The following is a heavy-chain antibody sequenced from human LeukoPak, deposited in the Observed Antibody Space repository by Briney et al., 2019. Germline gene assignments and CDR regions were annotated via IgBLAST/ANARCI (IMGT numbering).Heavy chain of an antibody. CDR1: GYTFTSYD. Sequence: ASVKASCKASGYTFTSYDINWVRQATGQGLEWMGWMNPNSGNTGYAQKFQGRVTMTRDTSISTAYMELSRLGSDDTAVYYCARDHVVVVAATPTSNYYYYYMDVWGKGTTVTVSS. D-gene: IGHD2-15*01. J-gene: IGHJ6*03. CDR2: MNPNSGNT. V-gene: IGHV1-8*01. CDR3: ARDHVVVVAATPTSNYYYYYMDV.